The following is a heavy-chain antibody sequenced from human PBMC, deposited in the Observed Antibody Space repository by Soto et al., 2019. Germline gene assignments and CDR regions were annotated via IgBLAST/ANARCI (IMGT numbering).Heavy chain of an antibody. Sequence: QVQLQESGPGLVKPSQTLSLTCTVSGGSISSGGYYWSWIRQHPGKGLEWIGYIYYSGGTYYNPSHKSRVTISVDTSKNQFSLKLSSVTAADTAVYYCARKIAELSTSCFDPWGQGTLVTVSS. CDR3: ARKIAELSTSCFDP. CDR2: IYYSGGT. CDR1: GGSISSGGYY. V-gene: IGHV4-31*03. D-gene: IGHD2-2*01. J-gene: IGHJ5*02.